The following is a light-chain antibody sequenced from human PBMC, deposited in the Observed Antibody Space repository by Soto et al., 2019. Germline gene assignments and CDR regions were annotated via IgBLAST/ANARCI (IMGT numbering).Light chain of an antibody. V-gene: IGLV2-14*01. CDR1: SSDIGRYKF. J-gene: IGLJ2*01. Sequence: QSVLTQPASVSGSPGQSVTISCTGTSSDIGRYKFVSWFQQHPGKAPKLLIFEGTNRPSGVSNRFSGSKSGNTASLTISVLQAEDEAIYFCSSSTNTNTLVIFGGGTKLTVL. CDR3: SSSTNTNTLVI. CDR2: EGT.